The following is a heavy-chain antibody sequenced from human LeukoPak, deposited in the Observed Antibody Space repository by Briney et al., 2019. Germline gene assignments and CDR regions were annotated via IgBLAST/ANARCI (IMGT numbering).Heavy chain of an antibody. Sequence: GGSLRLSCAASGFALSSHWMTWVRQVPGRGPEWVANVNRDGSETYYLDSVKGRFTISKDNAKNSLYLQMNSLRAEDTAVYYCARVFYDFWSGYPLDYWGQGTLVTVSS. V-gene: IGHV3-7*03. D-gene: IGHD3-3*01. CDR3: ARVFYDFWSGYPLDY. CDR2: VNRDGSET. J-gene: IGHJ4*02. CDR1: GFALSSHW.